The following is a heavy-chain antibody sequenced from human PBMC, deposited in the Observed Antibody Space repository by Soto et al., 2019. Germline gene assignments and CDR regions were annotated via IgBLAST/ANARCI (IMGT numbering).Heavy chain of an antibody. J-gene: IGHJ4*02. CDR1: GFTFSSYG. V-gene: IGHV3-30*18. D-gene: IGHD6-19*01. CDR3: AKGQGSGWYFGGYGKLDY. CDR2: ISYDGSNK. Sequence: QVQLVESGGGVVQPGRSLRLSCAASGFTFSSYGMHWVRQAPGKGLEWVAVISYDGSNKYYADSVKGRFTISRDNSKKTXXLQMNSLRAEDTAVYYCAKGQGSGWYFGGYGKLDYWGQGTLVTVSS.